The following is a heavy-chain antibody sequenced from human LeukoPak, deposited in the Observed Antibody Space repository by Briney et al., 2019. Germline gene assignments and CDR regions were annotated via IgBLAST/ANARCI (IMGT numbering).Heavy chain of an antibody. J-gene: IGHJ4*02. CDR1: GFTFSSYW. V-gene: IGHV3-7*03. CDR3: ATAVASSSGWYADY. CDR2: IKQDGSEK. Sequence: GGSLRLSCVASGFTFSSYWMTWVRQAPGKGLEWVANIKQDGSEKYYVDSVKGRFTISRDNAKNSLYLQMNSLRTDDTAVYYCATAVASSSGWYADYWGQGTLVTVSS. D-gene: IGHD6-19*01.